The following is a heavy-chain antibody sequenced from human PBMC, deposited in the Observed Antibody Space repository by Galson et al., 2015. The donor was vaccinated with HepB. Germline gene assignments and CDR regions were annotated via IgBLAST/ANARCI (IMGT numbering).Heavy chain of an antibody. J-gene: IGHJ4*02. CDR1: GYTFTSNG. CDR3: ARDRSHSLDF. V-gene: IGHV1-18*04. CDR2: ISANSGRT. D-gene: IGHD2-15*01. Sequence: SCKAAGYTFTSNGISWLRQAPGRGLEWVGWISANSGRTTYAWRLLGRLTLTTDTSTSTAYMELRSLRSDDTAIYYCARDRSHSLDFWGQGTLVTVSS.